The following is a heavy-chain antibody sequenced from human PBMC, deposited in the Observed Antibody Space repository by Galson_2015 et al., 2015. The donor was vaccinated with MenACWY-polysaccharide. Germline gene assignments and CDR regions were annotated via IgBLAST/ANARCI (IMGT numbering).Heavy chain of an antibody. D-gene: IGHD5-18*01. Sequence: SVKVSCKASGHTFTSDYIHWVRQAPGQGLEWIGIISLGAGTTYYAQKFQGRVTMTRDTSTSTAYMELRSLGSEDTAMYFCSRVVTALGPDYWGQGTLLTVSS. CDR3: SRVVTALGPDY. V-gene: IGHV1-46*01. CDR2: ISLGAGTT. CDR1: GHTFTSDY. J-gene: IGHJ4*02.